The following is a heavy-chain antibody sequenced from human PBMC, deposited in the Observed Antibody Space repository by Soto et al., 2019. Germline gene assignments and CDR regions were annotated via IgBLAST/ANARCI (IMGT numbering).Heavy chain of an antibody. CDR3: AKDRGALRWSEEHYYFDY. D-gene: IGHD4-17*01. V-gene: IGHV3-30*18. J-gene: IGHJ4*02. CDR2: ILYGGSKK. CDR1: GFTFSSYG. Sequence: PGGSLRLSCAASGFTFSSYGMHWVRQAPGKGLEWVAVILYGGSKKYYADSMKGRFTISRDNSKNTLYLQMNSLRAEDTALYYCAKDRGALRWSEEHYYFDYWGQGTLVTVSS.